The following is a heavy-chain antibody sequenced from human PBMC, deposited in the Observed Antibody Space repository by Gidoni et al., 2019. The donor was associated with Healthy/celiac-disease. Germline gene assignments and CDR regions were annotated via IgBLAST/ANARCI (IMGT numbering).Heavy chain of an antibody. D-gene: IGHD5-18*01. CDR2: INPNSGGT. CDR3: ARVITRVDTAMGKYNWFDP. CDR1: GYTFTGYY. J-gene: IGHJ5*02. V-gene: IGHV1-2*02. Sequence: QVQLVQSGAEVKKPGASVKVSCKASGYTFTGYYMPWVRQAPGQGLEWMGWINPNSGGTNYAQKFQGRVTMTRDTSISTAYMELSRLRSDDTAVYYCARVITRVDTAMGKYNWFDPWGQGTLVTVSS.